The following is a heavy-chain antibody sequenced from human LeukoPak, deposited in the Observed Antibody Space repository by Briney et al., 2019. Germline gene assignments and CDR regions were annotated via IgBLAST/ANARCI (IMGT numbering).Heavy chain of an antibody. CDR2: INHSGST. Sequence: PSETLSLTCAVSDGTFSGYYWTWIRQPPGKGLEWIGEINHSGSTNYNPSLKSRVTISVDTSKNQFSLKLSSVTAADTAVYYCAGGVTMADAFDIWGQGTMVTVSS. V-gene: IGHV4-34*01. D-gene: IGHD3-10*01. J-gene: IGHJ3*02. CDR3: AGGVTMADAFDI. CDR1: DGTFSGYY.